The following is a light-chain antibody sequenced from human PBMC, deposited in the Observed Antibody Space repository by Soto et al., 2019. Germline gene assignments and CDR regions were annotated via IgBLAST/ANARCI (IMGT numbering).Light chain of an antibody. CDR1: QSISTW. Sequence: DIPMTQSPSTLSASVGDRVTISCRASQSISTWLAWYQQKPGRVPKLLIYDASSLESGVPSRFSGSGSGTEFTLTISSLQPDDFATYYCQQYNSYLTWTFGQGTKVEIK. CDR2: DAS. CDR3: QQYNSYLTWT. V-gene: IGKV1-5*01. J-gene: IGKJ1*01.